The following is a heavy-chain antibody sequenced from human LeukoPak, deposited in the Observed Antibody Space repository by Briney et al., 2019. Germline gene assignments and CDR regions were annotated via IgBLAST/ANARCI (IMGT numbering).Heavy chain of an antibody. CDR2: ISGSSSYI. V-gene: IGHV3-21*01. D-gene: IGHD6-13*01. CDR3: ARGAGGLDY. J-gene: IGHJ4*02. CDR1: GFTFSTYT. Sequence: GGSLRLSCAASGFTFSTYTMDWVRQAPGKGLEWFSSISGSSSYIYYADSVRGRFTISRDNAKNMLYLQMNSLRADDTAVYYCARGAGGLDYWGQGILVTVSS.